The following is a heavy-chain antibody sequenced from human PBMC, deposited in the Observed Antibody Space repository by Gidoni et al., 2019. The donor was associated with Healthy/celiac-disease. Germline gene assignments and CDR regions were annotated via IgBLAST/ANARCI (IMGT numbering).Heavy chain of an antibody. V-gene: IGHV4-59*01. CDR2: LYYSGST. Sequence: QVQLQESGPGLVKPSETLSLTCTVSGGSISSYYWSWIRQPPGKGLEWIGYLYYSGSTNYNPSLKRRVTISVDTSKNQFSLKLSSVTAADTAVYYCARAGLDTAMRYYYYYGMDVWGQGTTVTVSS. D-gene: IGHD5-18*01. CDR3: ARAGLDTAMRYYYYYGMDV. J-gene: IGHJ6*02. CDR1: GGSISSYY.